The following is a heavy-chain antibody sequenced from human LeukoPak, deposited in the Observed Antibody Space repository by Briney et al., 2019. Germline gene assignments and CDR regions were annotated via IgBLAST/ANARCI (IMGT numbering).Heavy chain of an antibody. J-gene: IGHJ4*02. CDR2: ISSSSSYI. V-gene: IGHV3-21*01. Sequence: GGSLRLSCAASGFTFSSYSMNWVRQAPGKGLEWVSSISSSSSYIYYADSVKGRFTISRDNAKNSLYLQMNNLRAEDTAVYYCARGGIAAAPYWGQGTLVTVSS. D-gene: IGHD6-13*01. CDR3: ARGGIAAAPY. CDR1: GFTFSSYS.